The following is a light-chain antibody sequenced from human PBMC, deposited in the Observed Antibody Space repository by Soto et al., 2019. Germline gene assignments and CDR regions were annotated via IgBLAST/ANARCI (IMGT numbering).Light chain of an antibody. J-gene: IGLJ1*01. CDR2: DVS. CDR3: SSYTSSSTYV. CDR1: SSDVGDYNY. V-gene: IGLV2-14*01. Sequence: QSALTQPASVSGSPGQSITISCTGTSSDVGDYNYVSWYQQHPAKAPKLMIFDVSNRPSGVSNRFSGSKSGNTASLTISGLQAEDEAEYYCSSYTSSSTYVFGTGTKLTVL.